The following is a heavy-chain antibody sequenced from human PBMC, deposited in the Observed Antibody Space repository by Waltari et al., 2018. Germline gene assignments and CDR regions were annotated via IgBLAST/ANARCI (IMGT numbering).Heavy chain of an antibody. Sequence: EGQPVESGGGLIQPGGSLRLSFAASGFIASSPYISWVRQDPGKVLEWVSVIFSGGSTYYADSVKGRFAISRDNSKNTLYLQMNSLRAEDTAVYYCARDVVGWTDVWGKGTTVTVSS. CDR2: IFSGGST. D-gene: IGHD6-19*01. CDR1: GFIASSPY. CDR3: ARDVVGWTDV. V-gene: IGHV3-53*01. J-gene: IGHJ6*04.